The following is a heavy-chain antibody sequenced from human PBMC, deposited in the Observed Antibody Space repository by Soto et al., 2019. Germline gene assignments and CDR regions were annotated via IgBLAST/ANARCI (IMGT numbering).Heavy chain of an antibody. J-gene: IGHJ5*02. V-gene: IGHV4-4*07. CDR2: IYSSGNT. D-gene: IGHD3-3*01. CDR3: ARGQRFSDWFDP. Sequence: SETLSLTCSVSGGTISGYYWTWIRQPAGKGPEWIGRIYSSGNTKYNPSLQSRVTMSLDTSNNQFSLRLTSVTAADTAVYYCARGQRFSDWFDPWGQGTLVTVSS. CDR1: GGTISGYY.